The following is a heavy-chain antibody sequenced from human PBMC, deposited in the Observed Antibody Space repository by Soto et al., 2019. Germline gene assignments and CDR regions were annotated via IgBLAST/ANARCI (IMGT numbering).Heavy chain of an antibody. D-gene: IGHD3-10*01. Sequence: GGSLRLSCAASGFTFSSYAMHWVRQAPGKGLEWVAVISYDGSNKYYADSVKGRFTISRDNSKNTLYLQMNSLRAEDTAVYYCARDLEPSRGIELDYWGQGTLVTVSS. CDR3: ARDLEPSRGIELDY. V-gene: IGHV3-30-3*01. J-gene: IGHJ4*02. CDR2: ISYDGSNK. CDR1: GFTFSSYA.